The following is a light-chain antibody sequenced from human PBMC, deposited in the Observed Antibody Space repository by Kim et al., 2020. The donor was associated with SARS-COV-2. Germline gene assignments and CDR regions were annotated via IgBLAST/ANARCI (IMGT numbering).Light chain of an antibody. CDR1: SPNIGSNA. CDR3: AAWDDSLYGRR. V-gene: IGLV1-44*01. CDR2: SND. J-gene: IGLJ3*02. Sequence: QRVTISCSGSSPNIGSNAVSWYQQLPGTAPKLVVYSNDQRPSGVPDRFSGSRSGTSASLAISGLQSEDEADYYCAAWDDSLYGRRFGGGTKVTVL.